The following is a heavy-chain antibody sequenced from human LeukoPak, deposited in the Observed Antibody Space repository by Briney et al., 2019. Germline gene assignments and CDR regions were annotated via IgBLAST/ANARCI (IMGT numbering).Heavy chain of an antibody. Sequence: ALSLTCTVSGGSIRTYYWSWIRQPPGKALEWLALIYWNDDKRYSPSLKSRLTITKDTSKNQVVLTMTNMDPVDTATYYCAHVLWFGPYYMDVWGKGTTVTISS. CDR3: AHVLWFGPYYMDV. CDR2: IYWNDDK. V-gene: IGHV2-5*01. D-gene: IGHD3-10*01. J-gene: IGHJ6*03. CDR1: GGSIRTYYW.